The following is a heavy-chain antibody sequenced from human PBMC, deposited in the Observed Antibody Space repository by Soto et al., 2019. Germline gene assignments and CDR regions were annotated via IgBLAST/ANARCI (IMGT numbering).Heavy chain of an antibody. D-gene: IGHD3-3*01. V-gene: IGHV4-59*01. CDR2: IYYSGST. CDR1: GGSISSYY. J-gene: IGHJ4*02. CDR3: ASGIYFGVAAYDY. Sequence: ETLSLTCTVSGGSISSYYWSWIRQPPGKGLEWIGYIYYSGSTNYNPSLKSRVTISVDTSKNQFSLKLSSVTAADTAVYYCASGIYFGVAAYDYWGQGTLVTVSS.